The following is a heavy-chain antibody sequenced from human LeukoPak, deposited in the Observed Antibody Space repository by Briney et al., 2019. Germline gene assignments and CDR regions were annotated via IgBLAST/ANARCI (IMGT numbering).Heavy chain of an antibody. D-gene: IGHD3-16*01. Sequence: PGGSLRLSCAASGFTFSSYAMSWVRQAPGKGLEWASAISGSGGSTYYADSVKGRFTISRDNSYNTVSLQMNSLRDEDTGVYYCAKGLRTGVGPYMGYHYYMDVWGKGATVTVSS. CDR2: ISGSGGST. V-gene: IGHV3-23*01. CDR3: AKGLRTGVGPYMGYHYYMDV. CDR1: GFTFSSYA. J-gene: IGHJ6*03.